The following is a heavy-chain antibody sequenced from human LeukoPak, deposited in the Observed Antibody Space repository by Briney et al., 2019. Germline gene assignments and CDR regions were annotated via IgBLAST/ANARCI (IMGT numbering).Heavy chain of an antibody. CDR1: GFTFSSYA. Sequence: GGSLRLSCAASGFTFSSYAMHWVRQAPGKGLEWVAVISYDGSNKYYADSVKGRFTISRDNSKNTLYLQMNSLRAEDTAVYYCAKSYYGSGSYYEFSDYYFDYWGQGTLVTVSS. CDR2: ISYDGSNK. CDR3: AKSYYGSGSYYEFSDYYFDY. D-gene: IGHD3-10*01. J-gene: IGHJ4*02. V-gene: IGHV3-30-3*02.